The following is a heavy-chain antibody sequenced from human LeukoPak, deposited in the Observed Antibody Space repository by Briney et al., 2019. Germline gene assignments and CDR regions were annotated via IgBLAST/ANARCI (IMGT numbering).Heavy chain of an antibody. V-gene: IGHV3-74*01. CDR1: GFTFSGYW. D-gene: IGHD1-26*01. CDR2: IRSDGSIT. J-gene: IGHJ4*02. CDR3: ARDGRSGNFDK. Sequence: HAGGSLGLSCAASGFTFSGYWMHWVRQAPGKGLAWVSVIRSDGSITTYADSVKGRFTISRDTAKNTLYLQMNSLRAEDTAVYYCARDGRSGNFDKWGQGTLVSVSS.